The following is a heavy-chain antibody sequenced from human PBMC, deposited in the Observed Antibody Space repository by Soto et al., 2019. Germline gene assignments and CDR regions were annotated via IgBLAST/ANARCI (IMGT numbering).Heavy chain of an antibody. CDR2: ISGSGGST. V-gene: IGHV3-23*01. CDR3: AKDRGVSYYYDSSGYYSNYYYGMDV. Sequence: GGSLRLSCAASGFTFSSYAMSWVRQAPGKGLEWVSAISGSGGSTYYADSVKGRFTISRDNSKITLYLEMNSLRAEDTAVYYCAKDRGVSYYYDSSGYYSNYYYGMDVWGQGTTVTVSS. D-gene: IGHD3-22*01. CDR1: GFTFSSYA. J-gene: IGHJ6*02.